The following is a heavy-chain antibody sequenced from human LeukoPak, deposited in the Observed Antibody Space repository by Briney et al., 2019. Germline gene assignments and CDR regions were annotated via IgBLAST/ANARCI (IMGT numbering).Heavy chain of an antibody. V-gene: IGHV4-39*07. J-gene: IGHJ4*02. Sequence: PSETLSLTCTVSGGSISSSSYYWGWIRQPPGKGLEWIGSIYYSGSTYYNPSLKSRVTISVDTSKNQFSLKLSSVTAADTAVYYCARLKTSSSHVDYWGQGTLVTVSS. D-gene: IGHD6-13*01. CDR2: IYYSGST. CDR3: ARLKTSSSHVDY. CDR1: GGSISSSSYY.